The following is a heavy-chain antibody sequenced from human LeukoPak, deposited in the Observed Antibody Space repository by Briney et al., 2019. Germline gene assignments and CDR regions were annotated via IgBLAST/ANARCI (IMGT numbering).Heavy chain of an antibody. CDR2: INPNSGGT. D-gene: IGHD2-15*01. CDR1: GYTFTGYY. V-gene: IGHV1-2*02. CDR3: AREDCSGGSCYSTGEYWFDP. J-gene: IGHJ5*02. Sequence: VASVKVSCKASGYTFTGYYMHWVRQAPGQGLEWMGWINPNSGGTNYAQKFQGRVTMTRDTSISTAYMELSRLRSDDTAVYYCAREDCSGGSCYSTGEYWFDPWGQGTLVTVSS.